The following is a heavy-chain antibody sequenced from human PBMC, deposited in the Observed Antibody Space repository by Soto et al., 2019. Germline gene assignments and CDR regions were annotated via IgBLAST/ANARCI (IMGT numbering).Heavy chain of an antibody. Sequence: GGSLRLSCTTSGFTFGEYFVSWFRQAPGKGLEWVGCIKSKAFGGATEYAASVRGRFTISRDDSKSIAYLQMNSLKIEDTAVYFCVRDTSIVARPPFDNWGQGTLVTVSS. V-gene: IGHV3-49*03. CDR1: GFTFGEYF. CDR2: IKSKAFGGAT. J-gene: IGHJ4*02. CDR3: VRDTSIVARPPFDN. D-gene: IGHD6-6*01.